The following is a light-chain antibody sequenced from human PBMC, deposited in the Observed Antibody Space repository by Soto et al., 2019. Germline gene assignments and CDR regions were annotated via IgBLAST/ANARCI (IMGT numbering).Light chain of an antibody. CDR1: GSNIGSNY. CDR3: AAWDDSLSAYV. Sequence: QSALTQPPSASGTPEQWVTISCSGSGSNIGSNYVSWYQQIPGTAPKLLTYTNDQRPSGVPDRFSGSKSGTSASLAISGLRSADEADYYCAAWDDSLSAYVFGTGTK. J-gene: IGLJ1*01. V-gene: IGLV1-47*02. CDR2: TND.